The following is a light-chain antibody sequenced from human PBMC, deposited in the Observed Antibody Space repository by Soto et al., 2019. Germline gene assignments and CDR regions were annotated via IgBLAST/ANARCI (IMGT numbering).Light chain of an antibody. CDR2: KAS. CDR1: QTISSW. CDR3: QHYNSYSDA. V-gene: IGKV1-5*03. Sequence: DIQITQSASTLSGSVGDRVTITCRASQTISSWLAWYQQKPGKAPKLLIYKASTLKSGVPSRFSGSGSGTEFTLTISSLQPDDFATYYCQHYNSYSDAFGQGTKVEIX. J-gene: IGKJ1*01.